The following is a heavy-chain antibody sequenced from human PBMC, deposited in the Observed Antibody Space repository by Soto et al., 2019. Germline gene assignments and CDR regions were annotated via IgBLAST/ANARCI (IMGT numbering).Heavy chain of an antibody. CDR1: GYKFTTYF. J-gene: IGHJ1*01. V-gene: IGHV1-46*01. CDR3: VRGYCTTSPCSGDFQF. Sequence: ASVKGSCTAAGYKFTTYFSHWVRQAPGQGLEWMGMIHPSGDTGYAQKFRGRVTMTIDTSTTTAYMELRNLTSEDTAVYFSVRGYCTTSPCSGDFQFWGQGTLVTVSS. CDR2: IHPSGDT. D-gene: IGHD2-15*01.